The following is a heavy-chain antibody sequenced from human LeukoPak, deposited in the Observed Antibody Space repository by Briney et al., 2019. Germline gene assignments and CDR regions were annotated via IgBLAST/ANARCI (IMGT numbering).Heavy chain of an antibody. D-gene: IGHD2-21*01. CDR2: ISYDGSNK. CDR3: ARDLYSELLSDY. V-gene: IGHV3-30-3*01. J-gene: IGHJ4*02. Sequence: GGSLRLSCAASGFTFSSYAMHWVRQAPGKGLEWVAVISYDGSNKYYADSVKGRFTISRDNSKNTLYLQMNSLGAEGTAVYYCARDLYSELLSDYWGQGTLVTVSS. CDR1: GFTFSSYA.